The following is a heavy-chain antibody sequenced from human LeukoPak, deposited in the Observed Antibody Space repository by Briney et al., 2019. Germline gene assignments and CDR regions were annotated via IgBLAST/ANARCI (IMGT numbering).Heavy chain of an antibody. CDR3: AREVSEGFDF. CDR1: GFTFSSYA. D-gene: IGHD3-22*01. CDR2: FGTRSTSI. V-gene: IGHV3-21*01. Sequence: KPGGSLRLSCATSGFTFSSYAMSWVRQAPGKGLEWVSSFGTRSTSIYHAGSVKGRFAISRDNAKNSLYLQMNSLRAEDTALYYCAREVSEGFDFWGQGTLVTVSS. J-gene: IGHJ4*02.